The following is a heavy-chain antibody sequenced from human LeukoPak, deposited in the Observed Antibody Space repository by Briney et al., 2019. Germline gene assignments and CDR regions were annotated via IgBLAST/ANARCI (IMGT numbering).Heavy chain of an antibody. CDR1: GFTFDDYA. CDR2: ISWNSGSI. J-gene: IGHJ4*02. D-gene: IGHD6-13*01. V-gene: IGHV3-9*01. Sequence: GRSLRLSCAASGFTFDDYAMHWVRQAPGKGLEWVSGISWNSGSIAYADSVKGRFTISRDNAKNSLYLQMNSLRAEDTALYYCARVLGAAGTVFDYWGQGTLVTVSS. CDR3: ARVLGAAGTVFDY.